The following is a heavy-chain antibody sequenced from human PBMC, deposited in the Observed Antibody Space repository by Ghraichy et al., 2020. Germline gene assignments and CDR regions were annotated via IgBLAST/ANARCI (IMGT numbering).Heavy chain of an antibody. CDR2: ISTYYGNT. J-gene: IGHJ4*02. CDR1: GYTFTSNS. Sequence: ASVKVSCKASGYTFTSNSISWVRQAPGQGLEWMGWISTYYGNTNYAEKFQGRVTMTTHTSTSTAYMELRSLRSDDTAVYYCARVQKGPYRGYEYYFDYWGQGTLVTVSS. V-gene: IGHV1-18*01. D-gene: IGHD5-12*01. CDR3: ARVQKGPYRGYEYYFDY.